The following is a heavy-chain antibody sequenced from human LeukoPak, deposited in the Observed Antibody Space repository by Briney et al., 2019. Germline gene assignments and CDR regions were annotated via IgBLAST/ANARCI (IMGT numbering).Heavy chain of an antibody. D-gene: IGHD3-3*01. CDR2: INHSGST. Sequence: SETLSLTCAVYGGSFSGYYWSWIRQPPGKGLEWIGEINHSGSTNHNPSLKSRVTISVDTSKNQFSLKLSSVTAADTAVYYCARRPGLGVYYYYYMDVWGKGTTVTISS. CDR3: ARRPGLGVYYYYYMDV. J-gene: IGHJ6*03. V-gene: IGHV4-34*01. CDR1: GGSFSGYY.